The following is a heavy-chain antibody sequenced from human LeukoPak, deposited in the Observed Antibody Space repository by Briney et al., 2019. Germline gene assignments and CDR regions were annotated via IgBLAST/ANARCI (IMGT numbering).Heavy chain of an antibody. V-gene: IGHV3-23*01. CDR2: NSGGGGFT. CDR1: GFTLSSYL. Sequence: GGSLSLSCAASGFTLSSYLMSWVRKAPGKGLERVSGNSGGGGFTYYSDSVKGRCTISRDNSRNTLYLQMDSLRTEDTAIYYCAKISAPPGYSAFAIFDGWGQGTLVTVSS. J-gene: IGHJ4*02. CDR3: AKISAPPGYSAFAIFDG. D-gene: IGHD5-12*01.